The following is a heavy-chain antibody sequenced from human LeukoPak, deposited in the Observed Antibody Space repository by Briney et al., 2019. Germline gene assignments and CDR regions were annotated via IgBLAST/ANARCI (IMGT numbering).Heavy chain of an antibody. CDR1: GVSISGSTYH. Sequence: PSETLSLTCTVSGVSISGSTYHWGWIRQPPGQGLEWIGIIYYSGTTYYNPSLNSRVTISVDTSKNRFSLKLTSVTAADTAVYFCARQHYYDSGIYRWFDPWGQGTLVTVSS. J-gene: IGHJ5*02. D-gene: IGHD3-10*01. V-gene: IGHV4-39*01. CDR3: ARQHYYDSGIYRWFDP. CDR2: IYYSGTT.